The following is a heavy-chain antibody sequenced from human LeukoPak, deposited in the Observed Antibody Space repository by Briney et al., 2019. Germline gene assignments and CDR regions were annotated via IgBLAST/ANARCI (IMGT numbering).Heavy chain of an antibody. CDR3: AKGGHLDGFDI. J-gene: IGHJ3*02. D-gene: IGHD3-16*01. CDR2: ISGSGGST. V-gene: IGHV3-23*01. CDR1: GFTFSSYA. Sequence: SGRSLRLSCAASGFTFSSYAMSWVRQAPGKGLEWVSAISGSGGSTYYADSVKGRFSISRDNSKNTLYLQMNSLRVEDTAVYYCAKGGHLDGFDIWGQGTMVTVSS.